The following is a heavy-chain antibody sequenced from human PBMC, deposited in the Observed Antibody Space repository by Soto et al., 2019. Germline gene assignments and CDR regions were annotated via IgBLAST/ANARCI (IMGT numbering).Heavy chain of an antibody. V-gene: IGHV3-33*01. CDR3: ARDPLDIVLVPAAMAYYYGMDV. CDR2: IWYDGSNK. CDR1: GFTFSSYG. D-gene: IGHD2-2*01. J-gene: IGHJ6*02. Sequence: GGSLRLSCAASGFTFSSYGMHWVRQATGKGLEWVAVIWYDGSNKYYADSVKGRFTISRDSSKNTLYLQMNSLRAEDTAVYYCARDPLDIVLVPAAMAYYYGMDVWGQGTTVTVSS.